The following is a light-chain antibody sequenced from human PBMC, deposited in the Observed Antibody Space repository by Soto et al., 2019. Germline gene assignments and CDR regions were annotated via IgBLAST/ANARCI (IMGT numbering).Light chain of an antibody. Sequence: GDRVTITCRASQSISSWLAWYQQKPGKAPKLLIYDASSLESGVPSRFSGSGSGTEFTLTISSLQPDDFATYYCQQYNSYSLTFDQGTKVEIK. CDR1: QSISSW. CDR2: DAS. V-gene: IGKV1-5*01. J-gene: IGKJ1*01. CDR3: QQYNSYSLT.